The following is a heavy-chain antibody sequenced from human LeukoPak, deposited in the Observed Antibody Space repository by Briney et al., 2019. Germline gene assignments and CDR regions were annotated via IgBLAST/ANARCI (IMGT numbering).Heavy chain of an antibody. J-gene: IGHJ5*02. Sequence: ASVKASCKASGYTFTAYPLHWVRQAPGQRLEWMGWMNTGNGNTIYSQRFQGRVSITRGTSASTAYMVLSSLRSEDTAVYYCARAGKGAYYYGSRDNWFDTWGQGTMVAVSS. CDR2: MNTGNGNT. V-gene: IGHV1-3*04. CDR1: GYTFTAYP. D-gene: IGHD3-22*01. CDR3: ARAGKGAYYYGSRDNWFDT.